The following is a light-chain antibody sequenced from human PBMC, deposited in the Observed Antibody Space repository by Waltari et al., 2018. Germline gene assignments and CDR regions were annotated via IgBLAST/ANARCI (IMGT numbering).Light chain of an antibody. CDR1: QSISNL. Sequence: DIQMTQSPSTLSASVGDRVTITCRASQSISNLLAWYQQKPGKAPTLLIYKASTLVSGVSSRFSGTGSGTEFTLTISRLQPGDFATYFCQQYDSYPTFGQGTKLDIK. J-gene: IGKJ2*01. CDR3: QQYDSYPT. V-gene: IGKV1-5*03. CDR2: KAS.